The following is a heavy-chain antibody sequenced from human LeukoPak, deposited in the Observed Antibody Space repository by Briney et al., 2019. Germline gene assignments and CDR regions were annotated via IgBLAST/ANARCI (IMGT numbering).Heavy chain of an antibody. CDR1: GDSISSGGYY. CDR3: ARAPIHGTQPIDY. CDR2: IYYRGSI. V-gene: IGHV4-31*03. J-gene: IGHJ4*02. D-gene: IGHD1-1*01. Sequence: SETLSLTCTVSGDSISSGGYYWSWVRQHPGKGLEWIVYIYYRGSIYYNPSLKSRATMSVDASKNQFSLILSSVTAADTAVYYCARAPIHGTQPIDYWGQGVLVTVSS.